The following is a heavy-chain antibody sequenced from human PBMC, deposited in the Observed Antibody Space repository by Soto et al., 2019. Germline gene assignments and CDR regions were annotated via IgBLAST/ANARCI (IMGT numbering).Heavy chain of an antibody. J-gene: IGHJ6*02. CDR2: ISGSGGST. V-gene: IGHV3-23*01. Sequence: GGSLRLSCAASGFTFSSYAMSWVRQAPGKGLEWVSAISGSGGSTYYADSVKGRFTISRDNSKNTLYLQMNSLRAEDTAVYYCAKDQVAAAGRYYYYYGMDVWGQGTTVTVSS. CDR1: GFTFSSYA. CDR3: AKDQVAAAGRYYYYYGMDV. D-gene: IGHD6-13*01.